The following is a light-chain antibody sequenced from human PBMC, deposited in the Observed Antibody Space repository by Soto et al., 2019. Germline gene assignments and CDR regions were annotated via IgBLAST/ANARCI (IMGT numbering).Light chain of an antibody. Sequence: QSVLTQPPSASGTPGQRVTISCSGSSSNIGSNYVYWYQQLPGTAPKLLIYRNNQRPSGVPDRFSGSKSGTSASLAISGLRSEDEADYYCAAWDDSLSGYDVFGTGTKLTVL. CDR1: SSNIGSNY. CDR3: AAWDDSLSGYDV. J-gene: IGLJ1*01. CDR2: RNN. V-gene: IGLV1-47*01.